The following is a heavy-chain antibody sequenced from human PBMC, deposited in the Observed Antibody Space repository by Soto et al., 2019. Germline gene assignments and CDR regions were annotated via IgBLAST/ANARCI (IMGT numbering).Heavy chain of an antibody. J-gene: IGHJ3*02. CDR2: IWYDGSNN. V-gene: IGHV3-33*01. CDR3: ARDYYDSSGPFDI. Sequence: PGGSLRLSXAASGFTFSSYGMHWVRQAPGKGLEWVAVIWYDGSNNYYADSVKGRFTISRDNSKNTLYLQMNSLRAEDTAVYYCARDYYDSSGPFDIWGQGTMVTVSS. CDR1: GFTFSSYG. D-gene: IGHD3-22*01.